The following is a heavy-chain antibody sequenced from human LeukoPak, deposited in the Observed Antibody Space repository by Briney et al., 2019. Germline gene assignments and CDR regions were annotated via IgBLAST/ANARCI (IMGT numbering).Heavy chain of an antibody. CDR3: ARDYQTDY. J-gene: IGHJ4*02. V-gene: IGHV3-7*05. D-gene: IGHD3-16*02. CDR2: IRQDGSDK. Sequence: PGGSLRLSCAASGFTFSSYWMSWVRQAPGKGLEWVANIRQDGSDKNYVDSVKGRFTISRDDAKNSLFLQMNSLRVEDTAVYYCARDYQTDYWGQGILVTVSS. CDR1: GFTFSSYW.